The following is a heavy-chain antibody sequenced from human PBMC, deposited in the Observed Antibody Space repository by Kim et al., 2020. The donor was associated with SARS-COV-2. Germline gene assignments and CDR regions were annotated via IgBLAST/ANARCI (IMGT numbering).Heavy chain of an antibody. J-gene: IGHJ4*02. Sequence: SVKVSCKASGGTFSSYAISWVRQAPGQGLEWMGGIIPIFGTANYAQKFQGRVTITADESTSTAYMELSSLRSEDTAVYYCARGVLIGYSYGHYFDYWGQGTLVTVSS. CDR1: GGTFSSYA. V-gene: IGHV1-69*13. CDR3: ARGVLIGYSYGHYFDY. CDR2: IIPIFGTA. D-gene: IGHD5-18*01.